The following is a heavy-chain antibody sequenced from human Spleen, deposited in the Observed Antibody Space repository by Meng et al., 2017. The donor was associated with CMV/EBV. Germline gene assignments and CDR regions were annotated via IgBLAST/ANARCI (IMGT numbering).Heavy chain of an antibody. V-gene: IGHV3-30-3*01. CDR2: ISYDGSNK. CDR1: GFTFSSYA. CDR3: ATSLVAAANHYYYGMDV. J-gene: IGHJ6*02. D-gene: IGHD2-2*01. Sequence: GGSLRLSCAASGFTFSSYAMHWVRQAPGKGLEWVAVISYDGSNKYYADSVKSRFTISRDNSKNTLYLQMNSLRAEDTAVYYCATSLVAAANHYYYGMDVWGQGTTVTVSS.